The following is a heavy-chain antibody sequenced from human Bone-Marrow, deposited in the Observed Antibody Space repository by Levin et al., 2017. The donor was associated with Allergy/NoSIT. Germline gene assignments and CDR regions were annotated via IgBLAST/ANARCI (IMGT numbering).Heavy chain of an antibody. CDR3: AKDRSLASSSWYVAGPN. CDR1: GFTFSSYG. J-gene: IGHJ4*02. Sequence: SCAASGFTFSSYGMHWVRQAPGKGLEWVAVISYDGSNKYYADSVKGRFTISRDNSKNTLYLQMNSLRAEDTAVYYCAKDRSLASSSWYVAGPNWGQGTLVTVSS. D-gene: IGHD6-13*01. CDR2: ISYDGSNK. V-gene: IGHV3-30*18.